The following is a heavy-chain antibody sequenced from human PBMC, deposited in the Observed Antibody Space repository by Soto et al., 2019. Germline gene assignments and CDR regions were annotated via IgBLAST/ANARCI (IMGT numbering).Heavy chain of an antibody. J-gene: IGHJ3*02. Sequence: EVQLLESGGGLVQPGGSLRLSCAASGFTFSSYAMSWVRQAPGKGLEWVSAISGSGGSTYYADSEKGRFTISRDNSKNTLYLQMNSLRAEDTAVYYCAAYCGGDCYSWSAFDIWGQGTMVTVSS. D-gene: IGHD2-21*02. CDR3: AAYCGGDCYSWSAFDI. CDR1: GFTFSSYA. CDR2: ISGSGGST. V-gene: IGHV3-23*01.